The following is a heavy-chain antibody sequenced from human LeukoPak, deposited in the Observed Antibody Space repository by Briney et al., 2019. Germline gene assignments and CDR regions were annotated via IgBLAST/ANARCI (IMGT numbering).Heavy chain of an antibody. V-gene: IGHV4-34*01. D-gene: IGHD3-22*01. CDR3: ARRPRFSMIVGDY. J-gene: IGHJ4*02. CDR1: GGPFSGYY. CDR2: INHSGST. Sequence: KPSETLSLTCAVYGGPFSGYYWSWIRQPRGKWLEWIGEINHSGSTNYNPSLKSRVTISVDTSKNQFSLKLSSVTAADTAVYYCARRPRFSMIVGDYWGQGTLVTVSS.